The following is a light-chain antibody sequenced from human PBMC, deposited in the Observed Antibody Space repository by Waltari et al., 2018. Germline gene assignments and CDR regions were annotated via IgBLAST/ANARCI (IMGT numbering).Light chain of an antibody. Sequence: DIQLTQSPSFLSASVGDRVTITCRAGQGISSYVAWYQQNPGKAPRLLIHSATTLESGVPSRFSGSGSGTEFTLTISSLEPEDFASYYCQQRSSQPLTFGGGTKVEI. V-gene: IGKV1-9*01. CDR3: QQRSSQPLT. CDR2: SAT. CDR1: QGISSY. J-gene: IGKJ4*01.